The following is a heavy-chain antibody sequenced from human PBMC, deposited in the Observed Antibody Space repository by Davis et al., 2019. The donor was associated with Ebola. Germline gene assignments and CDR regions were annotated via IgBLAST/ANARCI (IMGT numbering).Heavy chain of an antibody. CDR3: ARVYYSDSAAY. CDR1: GFTFSTYW. Sequence: PGGSLRLSCAASGFTFSTYWMSWVRQAPGKGLEWVANIKPDGSERYYVDSLKGRFTISRDNAKNSLYLQMNSLRAEDTAVYYCARVYYSDSAAYWGQGALITVSS. D-gene: IGHD3-22*01. CDR2: IKPDGSER. J-gene: IGHJ4*02. V-gene: IGHV3-7*01.